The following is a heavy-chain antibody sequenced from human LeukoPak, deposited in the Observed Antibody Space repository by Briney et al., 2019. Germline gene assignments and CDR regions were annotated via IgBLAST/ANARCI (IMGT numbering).Heavy chain of an antibody. D-gene: IGHD6-13*01. Sequence: SQTLSVTCAISGDSVSSNSAAWNWIRQSPSRGLEWLGRTYYRSKGYNDYAVSVKSRITINPDTSKNQFSLQLNSVTPEDTAVYYCARAAPFSSSWSLSWYFDLWGRGTLVTVSS. V-gene: IGHV6-1*01. CDR2: TYYRSKGYN. J-gene: IGHJ2*01. CDR3: ARAAPFSSSWSLSWYFDL. CDR1: GDSVSSNSAA.